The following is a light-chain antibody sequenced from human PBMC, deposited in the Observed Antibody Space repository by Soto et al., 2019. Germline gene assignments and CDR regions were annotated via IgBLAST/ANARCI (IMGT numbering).Light chain of an antibody. CDR2: GVH. V-gene: IGLV2-14*01. J-gene: IGLJ1*01. CDR1: SNDIGSYDY. Sequence: QSALTHPISVSGSPGKSITIPCTGNSNDIGSYDYVCWYQQHPGKAPRLLIHGVHNRSPGISGRFSASKSGLTASLTISGLQAEDEADYYCTAFSANRVYLFGPGTKVTVL. CDR3: TAFSANRVYL.